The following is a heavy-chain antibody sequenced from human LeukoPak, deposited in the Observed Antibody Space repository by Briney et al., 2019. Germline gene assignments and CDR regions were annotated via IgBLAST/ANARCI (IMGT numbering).Heavy chain of an antibody. CDR1: GFTFDDYG. D-gene: IGHD3-3*01. Sequence: GGSLRLSCAASGFTFDDYGMSWVRHAPGKGLEWVSGINWNGGSTGYADSVKGRFTISRDNAKNSLYLQMNSLRAEDTALYYCARTKLNILRFLEWYLFGYWGQGALVTVSS. J-gene: IGHJ4*02. CDR3: ARTKLNILRFLEWYLFGY. V-gene: IGHV3-20*04. CDR2: INWNGGST.